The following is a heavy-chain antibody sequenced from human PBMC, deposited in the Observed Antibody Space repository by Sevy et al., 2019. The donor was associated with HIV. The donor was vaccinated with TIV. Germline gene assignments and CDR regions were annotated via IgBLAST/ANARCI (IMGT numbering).Heavy chain of an antibody. CDR3: ARGGGYCGGDCYSIDY. J-gene: IGHJ4*02. D-gene: IGHD2-21*02. V-gene: IGHV3-33*08. Sequence: GGSLRLSCAASGFTFSSYVMHWVRQAPGKGLEWVALIWYDGTIKHYADTVKGRFTICRDNSKDTLFLQMNSLTPEDTAVYYCARGGGYCGGDCYSIDYWGQGALVTVSS. CDR1: GFTFSSYV. CDR2: IWYDGTIK.